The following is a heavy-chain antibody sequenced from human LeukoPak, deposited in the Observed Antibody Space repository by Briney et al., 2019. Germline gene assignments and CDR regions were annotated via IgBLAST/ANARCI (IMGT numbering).Heavy chain of an antibody. J-gene: IGHJ3*02. V-gene: IGHV6-1*01. CDR2: TYYRSKWYN. D-gene: IGHD6-13*01. CDR1: GDSVSSNSAA. Sequence: SQTLSLTCAISGDSVSSNSAAWHWIRQSASRGLEWLGRTYYRSKWYNDYAVSVKSRITINPDTSKNQFSLQLNSVTPEDTAVYYCARAVLAAGPPDAFDIWGQGTMVTVSS. CDR3: ARAVLAAGPPDAFDI.